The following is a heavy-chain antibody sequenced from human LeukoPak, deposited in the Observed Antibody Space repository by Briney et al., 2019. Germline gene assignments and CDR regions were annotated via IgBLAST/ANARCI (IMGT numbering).Heavy chain of an antibody. J-gene: IGHJ3*02. CDR3: ARFPYGDFEGSAFDI. D-gene: IGHD4-17*01. V-gene: IGHV4-39*01. CDR1: GGSISSSSYY. Sequence: SETLSLTCTVPGGSISSSSYYWGWIRQPPGKGLEWIGSIYYSGSTYYNPSLKSRVTISVDTSKNQFSLKLSSVTAADTAVYYCARFPYGDFEGSAFDIWGQGTMVTVSS. CDR2: IYYSGST.